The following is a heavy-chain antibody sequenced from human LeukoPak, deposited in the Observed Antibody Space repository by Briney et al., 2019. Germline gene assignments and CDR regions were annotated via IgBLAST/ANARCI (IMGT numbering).Heavy chain of an antibody. V-gene: IGHV1-46*01. CDR2: INCSGGRT. CDR1: GYSFTSYY. Sequence: ASVKVSCKASGYSFTSYYMHWVRQAPGQGLEWMGIINCSGGRTTYAQKFQGRVTMTRDTSTRTVYMELSSLRSEDTAVFYCAKDRDLAATGSLYYFDSWGQGTLVTVSS. J-gene: IGHJ4*02. D-gene: IGHD1-26*01. CDR3: AKDRDLAATGSLYYFDS.